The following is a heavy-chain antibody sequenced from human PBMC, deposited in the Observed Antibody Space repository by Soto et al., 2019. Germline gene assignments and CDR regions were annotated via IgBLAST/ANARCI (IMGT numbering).Heavy chain of an antibody. Sequence: QVQLVESGGGVVQPGRSLRLSCAASGFTFSSYGMHWVRQAPGKGLEWVAVIWYDGSNKYYADSVKGRFTISRDNSKNPLYLQMNSRRAEDTAVYYCARDPQQLATGWFDPWGQGTLVTVSS. D-gene: IGHD6-13*01. CDR2: IWYDGSNK. V-gene: IGHV3-33*01. CDR3: ARDPQQLATGWFDP. J-gene: IGHJ5*02. CDR1: GFTFSSYG.